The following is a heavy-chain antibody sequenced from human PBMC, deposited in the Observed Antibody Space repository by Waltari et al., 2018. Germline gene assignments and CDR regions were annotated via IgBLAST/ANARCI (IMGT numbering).Heavy chain of an antibody. D-gene: IGHD3-10*01. CDR1: DFIVNSEF. Sequence: EVQLVESGGGLIQPGGSLRLSCAASDFIVNSEFVSWVRQAPGKGLGWVSLISRGGHTHYADSVKGRFTISRDNSKNTLDLQMDSLRAEDTAVYYCVTVRGGVWGQGTLVTVSS. CDR2: ISRGGHT. J-gene: IGHJ4*02. V-gene: IGHV3-53*02. CDR3: VTVRGGV.